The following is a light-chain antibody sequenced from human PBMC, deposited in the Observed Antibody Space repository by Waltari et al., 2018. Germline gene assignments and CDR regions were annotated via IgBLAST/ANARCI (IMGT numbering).Light chain of an antibody. CDR3: AAWDDSLSGPV. CDR1: RSNIGSNP. Sequence: QSVLTQPPSASGTPGQRVTISCSGSRSNIGSNPAYWFHQLPGTAPKLLIYRNNARPAGVPDRFSGSKSGTSASLAISGLRSDDEADDYCAAWDDSLSGPVFGGGTNLTVL. J-gene: IGLJ2*01. CDR2: RNN. V-gene: IGLV1-47*01.